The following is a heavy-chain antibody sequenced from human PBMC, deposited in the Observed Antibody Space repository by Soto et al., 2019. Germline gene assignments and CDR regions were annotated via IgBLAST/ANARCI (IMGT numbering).Heavy chain of an antibody. CDR1: GGSISSGGYY. V-gene: IGHV4-30-4*01. CDR2: IYYSGST. Sequence: SETLSLTCTVSGGSISSGGYYWSWIRQPPGKGLEWIGYIYYSGSTYYNPSLKSRVTISVDTSKNQFSLKLSSVTAADTAVYYCARGRTVVAARGAQSGIDYWGQGTLVTVSS. D-gene: IGHD2-15*01. CDR3: ARGRTVVAARGAQSGIDY. J-gene: IGHJ4*02.